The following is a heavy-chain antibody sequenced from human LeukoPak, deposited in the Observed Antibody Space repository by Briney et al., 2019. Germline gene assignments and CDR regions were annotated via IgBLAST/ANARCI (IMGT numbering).Heavy chain of an antibody. V-gene: IGHV4-34*01. CDR3: VTNWNDSYALY. D-gene: IGHD1-20*01. CDR1: GGSFSGYY. J-gene: IGHJ4*02. Sequence: SETPSLTCAVYGGSFSGYYWSWIRQPPGKGLEWIGEINHSGSTNYNPSLKSRVTISVDTSKNQFSLKLSSVTAADTAVYYCVTNWNDSYALYWGQGTLVTVSS. CDR2: INHSGST.